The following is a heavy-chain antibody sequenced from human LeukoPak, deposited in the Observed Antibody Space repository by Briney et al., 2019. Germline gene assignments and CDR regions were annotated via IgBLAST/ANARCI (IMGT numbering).Heavy chain of an antibody. V-gene: IGHV3-53*01. D-gene: IGHD6-25*01. CDR2: IYSGGST. J-gene: IGHJ3*02. CDR3: ARAAADAFDI. CDR1: GFTVSSNY. Sequence: GGSLRLSGAASGFTVSSNYMSWVRQAPGKGLEWVSVIYSGGSTYYADSVKGRFTISRDNSKNTLYLQMNSLRAEDTAVYYCARAAADAFDIWGQGTMVTVSS.